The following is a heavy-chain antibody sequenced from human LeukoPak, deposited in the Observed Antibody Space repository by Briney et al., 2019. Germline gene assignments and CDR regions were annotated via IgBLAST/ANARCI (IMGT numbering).Heavy chain of an antibody. J-gene: IGHJ4*02. CDR2: VSYTGST. Sequence: SETLSLTCIVSGGSISNYHWSWIRQPPGKGLEWIGYVSYTGSTNCNPSLRSRVTMSVDTSKNQFSLNLSSVTAADTAMYYCARASTVTTWSLGYWGQGILVTVSS. D-gene: IGHD4-17*01. CDR3: ARASTVTTWSLGY. V-gene: IGHV4-59*01. CDR1: GGSISNYH.